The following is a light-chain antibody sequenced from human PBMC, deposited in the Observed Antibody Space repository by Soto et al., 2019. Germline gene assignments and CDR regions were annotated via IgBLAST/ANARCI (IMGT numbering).Light chain of an antibody. V-gene: IGLV1-40*01. CDR1: SSNIGAGYD. Sequence: QSVLTQPPSVSGAPGQRVTISCTGSSSNIGAGYDVHWYQQLPGTAPKLLIYGNSNRPSGVPDRFSGSKSGTSASLAITGLQAEDEADYSCQSYDSSLSAVFGTGTKLTVL. J-gene: IGLJ1*01. CDR2: GNS. CDR3: QSYDSSLSAV.